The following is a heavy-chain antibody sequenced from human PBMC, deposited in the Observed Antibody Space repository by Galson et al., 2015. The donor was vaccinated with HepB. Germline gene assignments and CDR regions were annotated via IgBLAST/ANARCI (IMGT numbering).Heavy chain of an antibody. CDR1: GFTYSNYR. J-gene: IGHJ4*02. Sequence: SLRLSCAVSGFTYSNYRMSWVRQALGRGLEWVANIKYDGSGKYYVRSVEGRFTVSRDNAQNSLYLHMSSLRAEDTAVYYCARGWDIEVTANFDYWGQGALVTVSS. D-gene: IGHD2-21*02. V-gene: IGHV3-7*03. CDR2: IKYDGSGK. CDR3: ARGWDIEVTANFDY.